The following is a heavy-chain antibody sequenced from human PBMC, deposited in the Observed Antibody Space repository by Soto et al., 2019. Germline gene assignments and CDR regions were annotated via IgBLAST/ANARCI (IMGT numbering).Heavy chain of an antibody. J-gene: IGHJ6*02. Sequence: QITLKESGPTLVKPTQTLTLTCTFSGFSLSTSGVGVAWIRQPPGKALEWLALIYWDDDKRYRPSLETSLTITKDTPKNQVVLTMTNVDSVDTATYYCAYLPCSGGSCYWFSYSGMDVWGQGTTVIVSS. CDR2: IYWDDDK. CDR1: GFSLSTSGVG. D-gene: IGHD2-15*01. V-gene: IGHV2-5*02. CDR3: AYLPCSGGSCYWFSYSGMDV.